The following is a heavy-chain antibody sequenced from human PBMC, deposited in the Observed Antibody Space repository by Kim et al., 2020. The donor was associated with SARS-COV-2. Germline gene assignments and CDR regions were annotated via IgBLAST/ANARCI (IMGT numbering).Heavy chain of an antibody. Sequence: GGSLRLSCAASGFTFSSYGMHWVRQAPGKGLEWVAVIWYDGSNKYYADSVKGRFTISRDNSKNTLYLQMNSLRAEDTAVYYCAKDRWYDILTGYYTFHSYGMDVWGQGTTVTVSS. D-gene: IGHD3-9*01. CDR2: IWYDGSNK. V-gene: IGHV3-33*06. CDR1: GFTFSSYG. CDR3: AKDRWYDILTGYYTFHSYGMDV. J-gene: IGHJ6*02.